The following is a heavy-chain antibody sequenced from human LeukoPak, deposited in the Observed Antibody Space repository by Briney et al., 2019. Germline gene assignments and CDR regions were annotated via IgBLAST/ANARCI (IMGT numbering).Heavy chain of an antibody. V-gene: IGHV4-34*01. CDR2: INHSGST. D-gene: IGHD3-3*01. CDR1: GFTFSSYS. Sequence: GSLRLSCAASGFTFSSYSMNWVRQAPGKGLEWIREINHSGSTNYNPSLKSRVTISVDTSKNQFSLKLSSVTAADTAVYYCARRVPVLRFLEFSPWGQGTLVTVSS. CDR3: ARRVPVLRFLEFSP. J-gene: IGHJ5*02.